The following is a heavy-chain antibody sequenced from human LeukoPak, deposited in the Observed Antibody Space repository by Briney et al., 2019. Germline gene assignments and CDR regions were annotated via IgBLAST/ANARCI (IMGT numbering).Heavy chain of an antibody. V-gene: IGHV3-21*01. Sequence: GGSLRLSCAASGFTFSTYSMNWVRQAPGKGLEWVSSISSSSSYIYYADSVKGRFTISRDNAKNSLYLQMNSLRAEDTAVYYCARKERGASHPFDYWGQGTLVTVSS. J-gene: IGHJ4*02. CDR3: ARKERGASHPFDY. CDR2: ISSSSSYI. CDR1: GFTFSTYS. D-gene: IGHD1-26*01.